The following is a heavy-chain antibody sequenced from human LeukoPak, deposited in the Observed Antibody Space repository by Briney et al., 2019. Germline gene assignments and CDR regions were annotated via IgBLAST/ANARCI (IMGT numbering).Heavy chain of an antibody. CDR1: GGSISSGGYS. Sequence: SETLSLTCAVSGGSISSGGYSWSWIRQPPGKGLEWIGHIYHSGSTYYNPSLKSRVTISVDRSKNQFSLKLSSVTAADTAVYYCARQSIAGRGYYYYMDVWGKGTTVTVSS. D-gene: IGHD6-6*01. J-gene: IGHJ6*03. CDR2: IYHSGST. CDR3: ARQSIAGRGYYYYMDV. V-gene: IGHV4-30-2*01.